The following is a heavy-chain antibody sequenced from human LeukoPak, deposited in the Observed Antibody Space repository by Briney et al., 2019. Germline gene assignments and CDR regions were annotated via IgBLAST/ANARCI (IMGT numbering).Heavy chain of an antibody. V-gene: IGHV1-46*01. J-gene: IGHJ3*02. D-gene: IGHD3-10*01. CDR2: INPSGGST. CDR1: GYTFTSYY. CDR3: ARNTETRWFGDSQRGGAFDI. Sequence: AASVKVSCKASGYTFTSYYMHWVRQAPGQGLEWMGIINPSGGSTSYAQKFQGRVTMTRDKSTSTVYMELSSLRSEDTAVYYCARNTETRWFGDSQRGGAFDIWGQGTMVTVSS.